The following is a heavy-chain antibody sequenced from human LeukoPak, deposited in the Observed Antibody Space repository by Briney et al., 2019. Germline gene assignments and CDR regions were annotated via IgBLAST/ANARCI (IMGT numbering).Heavy chain of an antibody. V-gene: IGHV3-30-3*01. CDR3: ARGRAGIAAAGFDY. Sequence: GGSLRLSCAPSGFTFSMSAMHWVRLAPGKGLDWVAVISFDGGNKFYADSVKGRFSISRDNSKNTLYLQMNSLGLDDTAVYFCARGRAGIAAAGFDYWGQGTLVTVSS. CDR1: GFTFSMSA. CDR2: ISFDGGNK. D-gene: IGHD6-13*01. J-gene: IGHJ4*02.